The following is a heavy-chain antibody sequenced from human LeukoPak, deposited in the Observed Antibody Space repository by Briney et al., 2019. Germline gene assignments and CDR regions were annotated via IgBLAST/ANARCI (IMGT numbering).Heavy chain of an antibody. CDR2: IYYSGST. J-gene: IGHJ4*02. Sequence: SETLSLTCSVSGGSISSYYGSWIRQPPGKGLEWIGYIYYSGSTNFNPSLKCRVTISVDTSKTHFSLELRSVTAADTAVYYCARAGDGIGYYYFDYWGQGTLVTVSS. CDR1: GGSISSYY. CDR3: ARAGDGIGYYYFDY. D-gene: IGHD3-22*01. V-gene: IGHV4-59*01.